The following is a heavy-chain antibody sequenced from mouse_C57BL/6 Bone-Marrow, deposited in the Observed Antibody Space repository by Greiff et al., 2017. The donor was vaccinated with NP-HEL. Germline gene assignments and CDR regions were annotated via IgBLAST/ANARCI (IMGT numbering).Heavy chain of an antibody. CDR1: GYTFTSYW. CDR2: IHPNSGST. V-gene: IGHV1-64*01. D-gene: IGHD1-1*01. CDR3: ARRITTVVAYYFDY. J-gene: IGHJ2*01. Sequence: QVQLKQPGAELVKPGASVKLSCKASGYTFTSYWMHWVKQRPGQGLEWIGMIHPNSGSTNYNEKFKSKATLTVDKSSSTAYMQLSSLTSEDSAVYYCARRITTVVAYYFDYWGQGTTLTVSS.